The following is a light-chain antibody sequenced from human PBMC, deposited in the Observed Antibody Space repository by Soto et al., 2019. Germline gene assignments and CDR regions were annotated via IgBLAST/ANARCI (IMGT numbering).Light chain of an antibody. CDR2: EVN. CDR1: SSDVGNYDL. CDR3: CSYAGTVAYV. V-gene: IGLV2-23*02. Sequence: QSVLTQPVSVSGSPGQSITISCTGTSSDVGNYDLVSWYQQHPGKAPKLIMCEVNKWPSGVSNRFSGSKSGNTASLTISGLQAEDEADYYCCSYAGTVAYVFGTGTKVTVL. J-gene: IGLJ1*01.